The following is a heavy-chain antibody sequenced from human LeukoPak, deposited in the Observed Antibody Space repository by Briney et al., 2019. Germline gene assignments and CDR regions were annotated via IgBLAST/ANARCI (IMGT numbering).Heavy chain of an antibody. CDR1: GFTFSSYW. J-gene: IGHJ4*02. D-gene: IGHD5-18*01. CDR2: INSDGSST. CDR3: AKNPLVDTAMVNE. Sequence: GGSLRLSCAASGFTFSSYWMHWVRQAPGKGLVWVSRINSDGSSTSYADSVKGRFTISRDNAKNSLYLQMNSLRAEDTAVYYCAKNPLVDTAMVNEWGQGTLVTVSS. V-gene: IGHV3-74*01.